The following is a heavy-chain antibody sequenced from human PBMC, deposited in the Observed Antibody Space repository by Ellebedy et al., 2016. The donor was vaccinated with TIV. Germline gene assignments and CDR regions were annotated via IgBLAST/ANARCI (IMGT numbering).Heavy chain of an antibody. CDR1: GFIFKNFL. Sequence: PGGSLRLSCGASGFIFKNFLMYWVRQAPGKGPEWVSRISGDGRTTNYADSVKGRFSISIDNANNMVYLQMNSLRVEDTAVYYCARDMLDGYNSGGFGYWGQGTLVTVSS. D-gene: IGHD5-24*01. CDR3: ARDMLDGYNSGGFGY. CDR2: ISGDGRTT. V-gene: IGHV3-74*01. J-gene: IGHJ4*02.